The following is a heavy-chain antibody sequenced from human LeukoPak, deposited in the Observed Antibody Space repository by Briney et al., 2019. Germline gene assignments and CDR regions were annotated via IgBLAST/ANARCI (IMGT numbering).Heavy chain of an antibody. CDR1: GGSISGYY. CDR3: ARIVGATTYAFDI. V-gene: IGHV4-59*01. D-gene: IGHD1-26*01. Sequence: PSETLSLTCTVSGGSISGYYWSWIRQPPGKGLEWIGYIYYSGSTNYNPSLKSRVTISVDTSKNQFSLKLSSVTAADTAVYYCARIVGATTYAFDIWGQGTMVTVSS. CDR2: IYYSGST. J-gene: IGHJ3*02.